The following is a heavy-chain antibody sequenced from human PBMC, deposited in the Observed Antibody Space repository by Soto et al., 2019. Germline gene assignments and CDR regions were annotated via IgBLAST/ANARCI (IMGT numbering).Heavy chain of an antibody. V-gene: IGHV4-39*01. CDR2: IYYSGST. Sequence: SETLSLTCTVSGGSISSSSYYWGWIRQPPGKGLERIGSIYYSGSTYYKPSLKSKVTKSVDTSKNQFTLKLSSVTAAYTAVYYCARHQRGRYYGSGSYYLYYYGMDVWGQGTTVT. D-gene: IGHD3-10*01. CDR3: ARHQRGRYYGSGSYYLYYYGMDV. J-gene: IGHJ6*02. CDR1: GGSISSSSYY.